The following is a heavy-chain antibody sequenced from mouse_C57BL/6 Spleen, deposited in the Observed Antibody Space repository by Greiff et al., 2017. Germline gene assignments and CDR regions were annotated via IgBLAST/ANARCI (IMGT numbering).Heavy chain of an antibody. D-gene: IGHD2-5*01. CDR1: GFNIKDDY. CDR3: TTLYYSNYRAMDY. Sequence: DVQLQESGAELVRPGASVKLSCTASGFNIKDDYMHWVKQRPEQGLEWIGWIDPENGDTEYASKFQGKATITADTSSNTAYLQLSSLTSEDTAVYYCTTLYYSNYRAMDYWGQGTSVTVSS. CDR2: IDPENGDT. V-gene: IGHV14-4*01. J-gene: IGHJ4*01.